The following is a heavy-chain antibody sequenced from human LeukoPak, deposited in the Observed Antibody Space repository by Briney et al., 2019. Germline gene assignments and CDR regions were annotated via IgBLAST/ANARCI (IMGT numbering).Heavy chain of an antibody. Sequence: SETLSLTCTVSGGSISSYYWSWIRQPPGKGLEWIGYIYYSGSTNYNPSLKSRVTISVDTSKNQFSLKLSSVTAADTAVYYCARFLAGSVDYWGQGTLVTVSS. V-gene: IGHV4-59*12. CDR2: IYYSGST. D-gene: IGHD1-14*01. CDR3: ARFLAGSVDY. CDR1: GGSISSYY. J-gene: IGHJ4*02.